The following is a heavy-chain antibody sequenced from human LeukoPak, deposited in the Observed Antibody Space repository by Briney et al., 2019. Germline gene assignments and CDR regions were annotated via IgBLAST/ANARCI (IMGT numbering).Heavy chain of an antibody. Sequence: ASVKVSCKVSGYTLTELSMHWVRQAPGKGLEWMGGFDPEDGETIYAQKFQGRVTMTEDTSTDTAYMELSSLRSEDTAVYYCASCGAMATLYYYYGMDVWGQGTTVTVSS. V-gene: IGHV1-24*01. D-gene: IGHD5-18*01. J-gene: IGHJ6*02. CDR2: FDPEDGET. CDR1: GYTLTELS. CDR3: ASCGAMATLYYYYGMDV.